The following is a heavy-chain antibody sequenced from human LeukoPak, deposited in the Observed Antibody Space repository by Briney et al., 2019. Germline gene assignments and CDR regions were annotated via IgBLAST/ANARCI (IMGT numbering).Heavy chain of an antibody. Sequence: SETLSLTCAVSGGSISSGGYSWSWVRQPPGKGLEWIGYIYHSGSTYYNPSLKSRVTISVDTSKNQFSLKLSSVTAADTAVYYCARGPTSSWFSRHFDYWGQGTLVTVSS. V-gene: IGHV4-30-2*01. CDR3: ARGPTSSWFSRHFDY. CDR1: GGSISSGGYS. J-gene: IGHJ4*02. CDR2: IYHSGST. D-gene: IGHD6-13*01.